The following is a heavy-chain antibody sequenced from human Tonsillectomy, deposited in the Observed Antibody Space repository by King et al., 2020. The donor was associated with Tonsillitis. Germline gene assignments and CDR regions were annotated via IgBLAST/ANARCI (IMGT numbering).Heavy chain of an antibody. J-gene: IGHJ4*02. CDR2: IKQDGSEE. CDR3: ARDPGEFGSGWYYFDY. CDR1: GFTFNNYW. D-gene: IGHD6-19*01. V-gene: IGHV3-7*03. Sequence: EVQLVQSGGGLVQPGGSLRLSCEASGFTFNNYWMNWVRQAPGKGLEWVASIKQDGSEEYYVDSVRGRFSISRDDAKNSLYLQMNNLRAEDTAVYYCARDPGEFGSGWYYFDYWGQGTLVTVSS.